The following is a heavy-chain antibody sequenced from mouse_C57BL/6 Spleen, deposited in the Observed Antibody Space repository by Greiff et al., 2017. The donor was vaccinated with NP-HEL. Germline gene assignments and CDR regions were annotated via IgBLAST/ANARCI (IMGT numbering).Heavy chain of an antibody. Sequence: QVQLKESGAELVRPGASVTLSCKASGYTFTDYEMHWVKQTPVHSLEWIGAIDPETGGTAYNQKFKGKAILTADKSSSTAYMELRSLTSEDSAVYYCTRWDDYGSSYNYAMDYWGQGTSVTVSS. V-gene: IGHV1-15*01. CDR2: IDPETGGT. D-gene: IGHD1-1*01. J-gene: IGHJ4*01. CDR1: GYTFTDYE. CDR3: TRWDDYGSSYNYAMDY.